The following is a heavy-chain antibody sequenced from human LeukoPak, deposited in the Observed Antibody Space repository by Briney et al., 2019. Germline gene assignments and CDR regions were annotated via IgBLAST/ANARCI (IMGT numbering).Heavy chain of an antibody. J-gene: IGHJ4*02. CDR1: GXSFSTYD. Sequence: GGSLRLSCAASGXSFSTYDMHWVRQAPGKGLESVAVISSDGSHKYWADSVKGRFTISRDNSKNTVYLQMNSLRAEDTAVYYCAKGSIDWYYFDYWGQGTLVTVSS. CDR3: AKGSIDWYYFDY. CDR2: ISSDGSHK. D-gene: IGHD3-9*01. V-gene: IGHV3-30*18.